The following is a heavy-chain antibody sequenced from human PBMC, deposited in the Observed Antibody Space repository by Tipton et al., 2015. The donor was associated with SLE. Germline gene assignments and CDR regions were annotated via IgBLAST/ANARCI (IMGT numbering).Heavy chain of an antibody. V-gene: IGHV1-18*01. CDR1: GYTFTSYG. CDR2: ISAYNGNT. J-gene: IGHJ4*02. CDR3: ARDEFYCSSTSCEFDC. D-gene: IGHD2-2*01. Sequence: QLVQSGAEVKKPGASVKVSCKASGYTFTSYGISWVRQAPGQGLEWMGWISAYNGNTNYAQKLQGRVTMTTDTSTSTAYMELRSLRSDDTAVYYCARDEFYCSSTSCEFDCWGQGALVTVSS.